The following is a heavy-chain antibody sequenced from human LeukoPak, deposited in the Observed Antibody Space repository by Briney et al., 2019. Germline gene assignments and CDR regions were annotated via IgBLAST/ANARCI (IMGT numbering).Heavy chain of an antibody. J-gene: IGHJ4*02. Sequence: GGSLRLSCAASGFTVSSNYISWVRQAPGKGLEWVSVIYSDGNTYYADSVKGRFTISRDNSKNTLYLQMNSLRAEDTAVYYCARDGYSAYDRDLDHWGQGALVAVSS. CDR2: IYSDGNT. CDR3: ARDGYSAYDRDLDH. V-gene: IGHV3-53*01. CDR1: GFTVSSNY. D-gene: IGHD5-12*01.